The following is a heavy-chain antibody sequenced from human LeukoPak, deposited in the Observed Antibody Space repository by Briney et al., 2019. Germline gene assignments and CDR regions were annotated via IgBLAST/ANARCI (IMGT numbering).Heavy chain of an antibody. J-gene: IGHJ4*02. Sequence: SETLSLTCAVYGGSFSGYYWSWIRQPPGKGLEWIGEINHSGSTNYNPSLKSRVTISVDTSKNQFSLKLSSVTAADTAVYYCARGFTTVTPRAQYCFDYWGQGTLVTVSS. CDR3: ARGFTTVTPRAQYCFDY. V-gene: IGHV4-34*01. D-gene: IGHD4-17*01. CDR2: INHSGST. CDR1: GGSFSGYY.